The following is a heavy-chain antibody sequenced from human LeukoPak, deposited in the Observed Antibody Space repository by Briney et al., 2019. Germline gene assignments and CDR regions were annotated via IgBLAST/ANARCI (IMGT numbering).Heavy chain of an antibody. CDR3: ARGDCSSTSCLDY. CDR1: GGTFGSYA. Sequence: SVKVSFKASGGTFGSYAISWVRQAPGQGLEWMGGIIPIFGTANYAQKFQGRVTITADESTSTAYMELSSLRSEDTAVYYCARGDCSSTSCLDYWGQGTLVTVSS. J-gene: IGHJ4*02. CDR2: IIPIFGTA. D-gene: IGHD2-2*01. V-gene: IGHV1-69*13.